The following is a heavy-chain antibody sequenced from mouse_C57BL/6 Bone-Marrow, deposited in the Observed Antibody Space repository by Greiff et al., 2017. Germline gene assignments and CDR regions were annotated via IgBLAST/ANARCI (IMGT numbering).Heavy chain of an antibody. Sequence: EVQRVESGGGLVKPGGSLKLSCAASGFTFSDYGMHWVRQAPEKGLEWVAYISSGSSTIYYADTVKGRFTISRDNAKNTLFLHMTSLRSEDTAMYYGARPLGSRPWYFDVWGTGTTVTVSS. V-gene: IGHV5-17*01. D-gene: IGHD1-1*01. J-gene: IGHJ1*03. CDR3: ARPLGSRPWYFDV. CDR1: GFTFSDYG. CDR2: ISSGSSTI.